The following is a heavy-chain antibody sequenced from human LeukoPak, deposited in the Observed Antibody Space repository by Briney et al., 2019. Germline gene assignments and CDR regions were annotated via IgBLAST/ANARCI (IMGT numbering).Heavy chain of an antibody. CDR3: ARDIFILAFDM. J-gene: IGHJ3*02. V-gene: IGHV3-23*01. CDR2: ISGDGGVT. Sequence: GGSLRLSCTTSGFTFNVHGMNWVRQAPGKGLERVSGISGDGGVTWYADSVKGRFTISRDNSKNTLSLQMSSLRTEDTALYYCARDIFILAFDMWGRGTVVTVSS. CDR1: GFTFNVHG. D-gene: IGHD3-9*01.